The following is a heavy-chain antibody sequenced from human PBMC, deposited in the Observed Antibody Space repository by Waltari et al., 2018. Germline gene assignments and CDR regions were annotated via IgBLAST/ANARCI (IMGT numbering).Heavy chain of an antibody. D-gene: IGHD1-26*01. J-gene: IGHJ3*02. V-gene: IGHV1-69*08. CDR1: GGTFSSYA. CDR3: ARDMQWELLDGAFDI. Sequence: QVQLVQSGAEVKKPGSSVKVSCKASGGTFSSYAISWVRQPPGQGLEWMGRIIPIFGTANYAQKFQGRVTITADKATSTAYMELSSLRSEDTAVYYCARDMQWELLDGAFDIWGQGTMVTVSS. CDR2: IIPIFGTA.